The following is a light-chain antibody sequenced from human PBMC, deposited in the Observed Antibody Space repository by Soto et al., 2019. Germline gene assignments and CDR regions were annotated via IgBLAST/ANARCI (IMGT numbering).Light chain of an antibody. J-gene: IGKJ4*01. CDR2: GTS. CDR1: HSLNCN. V-gene: IGKV3-15*01. CDR3: QHYNDWPLP. Sequence: IVLTPSPCTLSLARVEAATLSCRASHSLNCNVAWYQQKPGQSPSLLIHGTSPRAAGIPARFSGRKSVTEFTLTIRSLQSEGVAVYYCQHYNDWPLPLGGGTKVHIK.